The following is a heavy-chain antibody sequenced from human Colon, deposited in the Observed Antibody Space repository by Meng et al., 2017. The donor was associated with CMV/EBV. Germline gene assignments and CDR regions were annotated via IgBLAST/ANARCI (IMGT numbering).Heavy chain of an antibody. Sequence: LSYAAPGFPFSSYWLHWVRRAPGKGLVWVSRINSNGSSTSYADSVKGRFTISRDNAKNTLYLQMNSLRAEDTAVYYCASPITGAFDPWGQGTLVTVSS. D-gene: IGHD1-20*01. CDR3: ASPITGAFDP. V-gene: IGHV3-74*01. CDR2: INSNGSST. CDR1: GFPFSSYW. J-gene: IGHJ5*02.